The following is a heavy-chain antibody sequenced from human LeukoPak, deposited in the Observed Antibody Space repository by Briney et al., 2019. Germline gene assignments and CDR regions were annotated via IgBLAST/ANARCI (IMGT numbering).Heavy chain of an antibody. V-gene: IGHV3-9*03. CDR3: AKGPDYDILTPIDY. D-gene: IGHD3-9*01. J-gene: IGHJ4*02. Sequence: PGGSLRLSCVGSGLTFDDYAMHWVRQAPGKGLEWVSGISWNSGRRGYADSVKGRFTISRDNAKTSLYLQMNSLRAEDMALYYCAKGPDYDILTPIDYWGQGTLVTVSS. CDR2: ISWNSGRR. CDR1: GLTFDDYA.